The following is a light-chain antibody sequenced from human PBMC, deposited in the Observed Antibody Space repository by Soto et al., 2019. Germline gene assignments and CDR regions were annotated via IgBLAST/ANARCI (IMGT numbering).Light chain of an antibody. CDR2: RVI. CDR1: SSDIGRYDY. J-gene: IGLJ3*02. V-gene: IGLV2-14*03. Sequence: QSALTQPASMSGSPGQSITISCTGNSSDIGRYDYVSWYQQLPGKAPKLIIYRVINRPSGVSDRFSGSKSGNSASLSISGLHPDDEASYFCGSYTSATTWVFGGGTKLTVL. CDR3: GSYTSATTWV.